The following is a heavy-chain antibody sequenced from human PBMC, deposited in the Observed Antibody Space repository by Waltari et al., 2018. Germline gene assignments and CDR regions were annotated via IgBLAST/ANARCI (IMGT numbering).Heavy chain of an antibody. Sequence: QVQLVQSGTEVKEPGASVQVSCKTSGYTFTANYIHWVRQAPGQGLEGVGGSVPDGVGTEFSQKFQGRVTMTSDTSTRTGYMELSRLTYDDTAVYYCARGPSHSHSWNYWFDPWGQGTLVTGSS. V-gene: IGHV1-2*02. CDR2: SVPDGVGT. CDR3: ARGPSHSHSWNYWFDP. D-gene: IGHD6-13*01. J-gene: IGHJ5*02. CDR1: GYTFTANY.